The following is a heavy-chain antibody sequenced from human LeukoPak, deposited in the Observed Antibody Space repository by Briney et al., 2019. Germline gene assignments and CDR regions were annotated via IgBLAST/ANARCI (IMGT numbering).Heavy chain of an antibody. CDR1: GFTFSAYY. CDR2: ISSSGGTI. CDR3: TRDFGDYSPSDY. D-gene: IGHD2-21*01. J-gene: IGHJ4*02. V-gene: IGHV3-11*01. Sequence: GGSLRLSCTASGFTFSAYYMNWIRQAPGKGLEWVSYISSSGGTIYYADSVKGRFTISRDNAKNSLYLQMNSLRAEDTAVYYCTRDFGDYSPSDYWGQGTLVTVSS.